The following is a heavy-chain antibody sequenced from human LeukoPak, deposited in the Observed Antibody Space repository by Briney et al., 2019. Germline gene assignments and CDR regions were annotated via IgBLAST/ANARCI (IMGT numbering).Heavy chain of an antibody. J-gene: IGHJ4*02. CDR3: AKDSKVGWVFRRDYFDY. D-gene: IGHD1-26*01. CDR2: ISYDGSNK. Sequence: GGSLRLSCAASGFTFSSYAMHWVRQAPGKGLEWVAVISYDGSNKYYADSVKGRFTISRDNSKNTLYLQMNSLRAEDTAVYYCAKDSKVGWVFRRDYFDYWGQGTLVTVSS. CDR1: GFTFSSYA. V-gene: IGHV3-30-3*01.